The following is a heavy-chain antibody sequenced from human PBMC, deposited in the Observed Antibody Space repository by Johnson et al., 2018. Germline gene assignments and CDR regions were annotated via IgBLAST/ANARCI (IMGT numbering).Heavy chain of an antibody. CDR3: ARGRGRTRGGDGMDV. V-gene: IGHV3-23*04. CDR2: ISNSGGST. J-gene: IGHJ6*02. D-gene: IGHD1/OR15-1a*01. CDR1: GFTFSNYA. Sequence: VQLVESGGGLVQPGGSLRLSCAASGFTFSNYAMSWVRQAPGKGLEWVSGISNSGGSTYYADSVKGRFTISRDNAKNTLYLQMNSMRDEDTAVSYCARGRGRTRGGDGMDVWGQGTTVTVAS.